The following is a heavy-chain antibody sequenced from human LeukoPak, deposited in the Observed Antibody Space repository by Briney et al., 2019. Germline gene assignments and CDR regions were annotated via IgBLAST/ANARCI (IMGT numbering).Heavy chain of an antibody. D-gene: IGHD6-13*01. V-gene: IGHV4-30-2*01. CDR1: GGSISSGGYY. J-gene: IGHJ4*02. Sequence: PSETLSLTCTVSGGSISSGGYYWSWIRQPPGKGLEWIGYIYHSGSTYYNPSLKSRVTISVDRSKNQFSLKLSSVTAADTAVYYCARVRVYSGSSWYYFDYWGQGTLVTVSS. CDR2: IYHSGST. CDR3: ARVRVYSGSSWYYFDY.